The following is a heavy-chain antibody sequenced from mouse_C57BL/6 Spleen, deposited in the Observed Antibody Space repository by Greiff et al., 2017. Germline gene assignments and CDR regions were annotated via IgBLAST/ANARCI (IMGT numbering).Heavy chain of an antibody. V-gene: IGHV1-7*01. Sequence: VQLQQSGAELVKPGASVKLSCKASGYTFTSYWMHWVKQRPGQGLEWIGYINPSSGYTKYNQKFKDKATLTAAKASSTAYMQLSSLTYEDYAVYYCARKPITTVVSDFDYWGQGTTLTVSS. CDR2: INPSSGYT. CDR3: ARKPITTVVSDFDY. J-gene: IGHJ2*01. CDR1: GYTFTSYW. D-gene: IGHD1-1*01.